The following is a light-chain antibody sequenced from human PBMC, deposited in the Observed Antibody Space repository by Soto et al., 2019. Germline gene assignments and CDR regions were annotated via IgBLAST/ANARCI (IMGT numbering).Light chain of an antibody. CDR2: GAS. V-gene: IGKV3-20*01. CDR3: QQFADSPYT. CDR1: QSVASNN. Sequence: EIVLTQSPGTLSLSPGERATLSCRASQSVASNNLAWYQQKPGQSPRLLIYGASSRARGIPDRFTGSGSGTDFILTISRLEPEDFAVYYCQQFADSPYTFGQGTKVDIK. J-gene: IGKJ2*01.